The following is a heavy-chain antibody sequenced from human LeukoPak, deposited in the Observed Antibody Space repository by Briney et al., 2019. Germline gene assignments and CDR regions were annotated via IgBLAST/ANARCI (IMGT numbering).Heavy chain of an antibody. Sequence: GGSLRLSCAASGFTFDDYGMSWVRQAPGKGLEWVSGINWNGGSTGYADSVKGRFTISRDNAKQSLYLQMNSLRGEDTAVYYCAREDYTSSWYGNWFDPWGQGTLVTVSS. CDR2: INWNGGST. D-gene: IGHD6-13*01. J-gene: IGHJ5*02. CDR1: GFTFDDYG. V-gene: IGHV3-20*04. CDR3: AREDYTSSWYGNWFDP.